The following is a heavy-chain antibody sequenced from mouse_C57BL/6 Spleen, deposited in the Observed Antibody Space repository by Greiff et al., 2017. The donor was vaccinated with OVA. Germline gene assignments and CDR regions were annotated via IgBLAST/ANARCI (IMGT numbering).Heavy chain of an antibody. D-gene: IGHD3-2*02. V-gene: IGHV1-82*01. CDR3: ARGGQLRLPFDY. CDR2: IYPGDGDT. J-gene: IGHJ2*01. Sequence: QVQLQQSGPELVKPGASVKLSCTASGYAFSSSWMNWVKQRPGKGLEWIGRIYPGDGDTNYNGKFKGKATLTADKSSSTAYMQLSSLTSEDSAVYFCARGGQLRLPFDYWGQGTTLTVSS. CDR1: GYAFSSSW.